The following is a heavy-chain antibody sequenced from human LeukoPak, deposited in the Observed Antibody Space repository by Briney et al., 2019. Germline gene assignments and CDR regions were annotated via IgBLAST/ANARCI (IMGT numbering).Heavy chain of an antibody. CDR3: ASSPKSNNWFDP. J-gene: IGHJ5*02. Sequence: SQTLSLTCTVSGGSISSGGYYWSWIRQHPGKGLEWIGYIYYSGSTYYNPSLKSRVTISVDTSKNQFSLKLSSVTAADTAVYYCASSPKSNNWFDPWGQGTLVTVSS. CDR2: IYYSGST. CDR1: GGSISSGGYY. V-gene: IGHV4-30-4*08.